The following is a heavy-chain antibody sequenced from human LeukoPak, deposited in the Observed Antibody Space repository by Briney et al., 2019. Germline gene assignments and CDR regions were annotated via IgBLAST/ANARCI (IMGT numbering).Heavy chain of an antibody. CDR1: GYTFTGYY. D-gene: IGHD3-10*02. CDR2: INPNSGDT. J-gene: IGHJ4*02. V-gene: IGHV1-2*02. CDR3: ARDLTMFVVVPGY. Sequence: ASVKVSCKASGYTFTGYYLHWVRQAPGQGLEWMGWINPNSGDTNCAQKFQGRVTMTRDTSINTAYMELSRLRSDDTAVYHCARDLTMFVVVPGYWGQGTLVTVSS.